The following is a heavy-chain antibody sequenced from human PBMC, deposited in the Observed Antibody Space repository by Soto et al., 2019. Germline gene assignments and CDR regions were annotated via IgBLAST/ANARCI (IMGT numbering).Heavy chain of an antibody. J-gene: IGHJ6*02. CDR3: ARTGDYYYGMDV. Sequence: SETLSLTSTVAGGSIISGGYCWSWIRQHPGKGLEWIGYIYYSGSTYYNPSLKSRVTISVDTSKNQFSLKLSSVTAADTAVYYCARTGDYYYGMDVWGQGTTVTVSS. V-gene: IGHV4-31*03. CDR1: GGSIISGGYC. CDR2: IYYSGST.